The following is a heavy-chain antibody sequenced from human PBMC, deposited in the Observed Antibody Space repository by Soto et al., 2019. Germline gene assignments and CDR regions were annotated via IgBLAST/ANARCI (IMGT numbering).Heavy chain of an antibody. V-gene: IGHV4-59*08. CDR2: IYYGGST. D-gene: IGHD1-26*01. Sequence: SETLSLTCSVSGDAISSSDWSWIRQVPGKGLEWIGYIYYGGSTNYNPSLKSRVTISVDTSKNQFSLNLSSVTAADTAVYYCARRRGSHFDFWGQGTLVTVSS. CDR3: ARRRGSHFDF. CDR1: GDAISSSD. J-gene: IGHJ4*02.